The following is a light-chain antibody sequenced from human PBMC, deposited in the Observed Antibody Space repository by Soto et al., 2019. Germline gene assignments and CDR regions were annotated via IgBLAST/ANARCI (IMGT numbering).Light chain of an antibody. J-gene: IGKJ5*01. Sequence: EIVLTQSPGTPPLSPGERATLACRASQSVSSSYLAWYQQKPGQAPRLLIYGASSKATGIPDRFSGSGSGTAFTRTISRLEPEDFAVYYCQQYGSSPITFGQGTRLEIK. CDR1: QSVSSSY. CDR2: GAS. V-gene: IGKV3-20*01. CDR3: QQYGSSPIT.